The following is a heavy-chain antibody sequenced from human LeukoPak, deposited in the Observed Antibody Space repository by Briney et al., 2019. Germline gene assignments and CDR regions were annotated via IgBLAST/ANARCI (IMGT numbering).Heavy chain of an antibody. CDR1: GLTLSSYA. V-gene: IGHV3-23*01. CDR3: TRAYSDGSCYLAAFDL. J-gene: IGHJ3*01. Sequence: GGSLRLSCAPAGLTLSSYAVRWVRQAPERGLEWVSAISSDRRSTYYGDSVKGRFSISRGNCENTLFLRMDSLRVTHTGVILRTRAYSDGSCYLAAFDLWGQGTMVTVSS. CDR2: ISSDRRST. D-gene: IGHD2-15*01.